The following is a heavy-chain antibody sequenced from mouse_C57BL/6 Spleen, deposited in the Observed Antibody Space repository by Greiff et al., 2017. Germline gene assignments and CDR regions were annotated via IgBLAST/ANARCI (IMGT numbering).Heavy chain of an antibody. Sequence: QVQLQQPGTELVKPGASVKLSCKASGYTFTSYWMHWVKQRPGQGLEWIGNINPSNGGTNYNEKFKCKATLTVDKSSSTAYMQLSSLTSEDSAVYYCARSGTTVVAPFAYWGQGTLVTVSA. CDR1: GYTFTSYW. CDR3: ARSGTTVVAPFAY. V-gene: IGHV1-53*01. J-gene: IGHJ3*01. D-gene: IGHD1-1*01. CDR2: INPSNGGT.